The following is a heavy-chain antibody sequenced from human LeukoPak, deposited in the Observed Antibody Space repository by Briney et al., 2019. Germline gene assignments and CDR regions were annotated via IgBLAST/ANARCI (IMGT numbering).Heavy chain of an antibody. CDR1: GASIRSYS. J-gene: IGHJ4*02. Sequence: SETLSLTCSVSGASIRSYSWNWIRQSPGKGLEWVGYISHSGTTSYTSSLKSRVTISVDTSKNQLSLRLTSVTAADTAVYYCARWDDSAWAFGSWGPGTLVTVSS. D-gene: IGHD6-19*01. CDR3: ARWDDSAWAFGS. V-gene: IGHV4-59*08. CDR2: ISHSGTT.